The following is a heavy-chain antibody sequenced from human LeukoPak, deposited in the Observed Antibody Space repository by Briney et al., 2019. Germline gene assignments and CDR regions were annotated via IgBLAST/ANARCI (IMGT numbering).Heavy chain of an antibody. D-gene: IGHD3-22*01. CDR1: GGTISSYY. CDR3: ARGYLYDSSGYYLRY. J-gene: IGHJ4*02. Sequence: SETLSLTCTVSGGTISSYYWSWIRQPPGKGLEWIGYIYYSGSTNYNPSLKSRVTISVDTSKNQFSLKLSSVTAADTAVYYCARGYLYDSSGYYLRYWGQGTLVTVSS. V-gene: IGHV4-59*01. CDR2: IYYSGST.